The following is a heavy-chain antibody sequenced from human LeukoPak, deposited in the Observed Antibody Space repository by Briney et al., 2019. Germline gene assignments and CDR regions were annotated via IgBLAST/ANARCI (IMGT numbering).Heavy chain of an antibody. D-gene: IGHD4-11*01. J-gene: IGHJ5*01. Sequence: SETLSLTCTVSGDSINSYYWSWFRQPPGKGLEWLGYIYYRGSANYNPSLKSRVTISIDTSKNQFSLKLTSVTAADTAVYYCARLLHDWFDSWGQGTLVTVSS. CDR2: IYYRGSA. CDR3: ARLLHDWFDS. V-gene: IGHV4-59*08. CDR1: GDSINSYY.